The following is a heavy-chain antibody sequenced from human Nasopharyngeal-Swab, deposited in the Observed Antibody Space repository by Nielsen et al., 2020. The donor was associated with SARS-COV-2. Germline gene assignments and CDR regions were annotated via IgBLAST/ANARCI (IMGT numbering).Heavy chain of an antibody. V-gene: IGHV3-30*04. D-gene: IGHD3-16*01. Sequence: GESLKISCAASGFTFTSYAMHWVRQAPGKGLEWVAVISYDGSSSYYADSVKGRFIISRDNSKNTLYLQMNSLRAEDTAVYYCAKDYVRIEAATMGSWGQGTLVTVSS. CDR1: GFTFTSYA. J-gene: IGHJ5*02. CDR3: AKDYVRIEAATMGS. CDR2: ISYDGSSS.